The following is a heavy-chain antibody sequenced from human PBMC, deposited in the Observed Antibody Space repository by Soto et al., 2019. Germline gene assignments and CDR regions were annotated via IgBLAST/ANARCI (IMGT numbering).Heavy chain of an antibody. D-gene: IGHD3-22*01. J-gene: IGHJ4*02. CDR3: ARGDYYDSSGYPY. V-gene: IGHV3-48*03. CDR2: ISSSGSTI. CDR1: GFTFSSYE. Sequence: AGGSLRLSCAASGFTFSSYEMNWVRQAPGKGLEWVSYISSSGSTIYYADSVKGRFTISRDNAKNSLYLQMNSLRAEDTAVYYCARGDYYDSSGYPYWGQGTLVTVSS.